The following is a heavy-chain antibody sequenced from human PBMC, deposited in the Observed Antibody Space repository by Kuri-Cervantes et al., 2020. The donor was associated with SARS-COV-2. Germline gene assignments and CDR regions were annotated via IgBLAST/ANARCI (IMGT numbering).Heavy chain of an antibody. CDR1: GYRFTNYW. CDR2: IYPGDSDT. J-gene: IGHJ6*03. Sequence: GESLKISCKGSGYRFTNYWIAWVRQIPGKGLEWMGIIYPGDSDTKYSPSFQGQVTISADKSISTAFLQWSSLKASDTAMYYCARRAYGEQVDYYFMDVWGKGTTVTVSS. CDR3: ARRAYGEQVDYYFMDV. V-gene: IGHV5-51*01. D-gene: IGHD4-17*01.